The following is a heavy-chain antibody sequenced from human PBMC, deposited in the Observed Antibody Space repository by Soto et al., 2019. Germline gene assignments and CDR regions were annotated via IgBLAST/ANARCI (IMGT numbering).Heavy chain of an antibody. V-gene: IGHV3-30*04. CDR1: GFSFSGYA. J-gene: IGHJ4*02. CDR3: AKATSVNEGHY. D-gene: IGHD1-1*01. CDR2: ISYDGKTK. Sequence: QVQLVESGGGVVQPGRSLRLTCAASGFSFSGYALQWVRQPPGTGLEWVSVISYDGKTKYYADSVKDRCTVSRDNLKNTLYVPMNKLRADDTAMYYCAKATSVNEGHYWGPGSLVTAYS.